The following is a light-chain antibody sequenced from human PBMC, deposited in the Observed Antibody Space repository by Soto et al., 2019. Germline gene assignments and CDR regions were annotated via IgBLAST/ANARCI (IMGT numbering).Light chain of an antibody. V-gene: IGKV1-5*03. CDR1: QSISTW. Sequence: DIQMTQSPSTLSASVGDRVTITCRASQSISTWLAWYQQKPGKAPKLLIYKASSLESGVPSRFSGSGSGTEFTLTISSLQPDDCATYCCQQYNSYYTFGQGTKLEIK. J-gene: IGKJ2*01. CDR3: QQYNSYYT. CDR2: KAS.